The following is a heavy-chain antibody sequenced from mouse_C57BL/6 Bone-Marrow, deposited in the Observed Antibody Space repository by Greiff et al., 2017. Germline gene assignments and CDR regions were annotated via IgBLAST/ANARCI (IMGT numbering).Heavy chain of an antibody. V-gene: IGHV5-12*01. CDR1: GFTFSDYY. J-gene: IGHJ4*01. CDR3: ARRGGYYSYYAMDY. Sequence: EVNVVESGGGLVQPGGSLKLSCAASGFTFSDYYMYWVRQTPERRLEWVAYISNGGGSTYYPDTVKGRFTISRDNAKNTLYLQMSRLKSEDTAMYYCARRGGYYSYYAMDYWGQGTSVTVSS. D-gene: IGHD2-3*01. CDR2: ISNGGGST.